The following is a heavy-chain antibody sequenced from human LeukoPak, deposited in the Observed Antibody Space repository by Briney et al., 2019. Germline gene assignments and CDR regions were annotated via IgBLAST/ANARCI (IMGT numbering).Heavy chain of an antibody. V-gene: IGHV4-34*01. Sequence: PSETLSLTCAVYGGSFSGYYWSWIRQPPGKGLEWIGEINHSGSTSYNPSLKSRVTISVDTSKNQFSLKLSSVTAADTAVYYCARDKITGTTFWFDPWGQGTLVTVSS. CDR2: INHSGST. CDR3: ARDKITGTTFWFDP. CDR1: GGSFSGYY. J-gene: IGHJ5*02. D-gene: IGHD1-7*01.